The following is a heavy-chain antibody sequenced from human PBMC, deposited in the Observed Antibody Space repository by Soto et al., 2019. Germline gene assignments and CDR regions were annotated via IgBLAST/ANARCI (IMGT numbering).Heavy chain of an antibody. D-gene: IGHD4-17*01. CDR3: ARGMTTVTTFDY. Sequence: SETLSLTCTVSGGSISSAGYYWSWIRQHPGKGLEWIGYIYSSGVTYYDPSLKSRVTISVDRSKNQFSLKLSSVTAADTAVYYCARGMTTVTTFDYWGQGTLVTVSS. J-gene: IGHJ4*02. CDR1: GGSISSAGYY. CDR2: IYSSGVT. V-gene: IGHV4-31*03.